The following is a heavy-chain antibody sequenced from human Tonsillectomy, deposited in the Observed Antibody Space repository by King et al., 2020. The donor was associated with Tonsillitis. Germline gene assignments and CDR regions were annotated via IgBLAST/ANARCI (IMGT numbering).Heavy chain of an antibody. CDR1: GYSLSNGYY. D-gene: IGHD3-10*01. CDR3: ARNVLLWFGEEF. CDR2: IYHSGST. J-gene: IGHJ4*02. V-gene: IGHV4-38-2*01. Sequence: VQLQESGPGLVKPSETLSLTCAVSGYSLSNGYYWGWIRQPPGKGLEWIGSIYHSGSTYYNPSLKSRVTISVDTSKNQFSLKLSSVTAADTAVYYCARNVLLWFGEEFWGQGTLVTVSS.